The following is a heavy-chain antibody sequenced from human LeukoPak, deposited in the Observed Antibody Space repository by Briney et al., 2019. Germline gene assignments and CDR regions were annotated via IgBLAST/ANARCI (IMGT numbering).Heavy chain of an antibody. CDR3: ARAKPKNMVRGLIMRRESRYYFDY. V-gene: IGHV3-53*01. CDR2: IYSGGST. Sequence: GGSLRLSCAASGFSFSNYAMSWVRQAPGKGLEWVSVIYSGGSTYYADSVKGRFTISRDNSKSTLYIQMNSLRAEDTAVYYCARAKPKNMVRGLIMRRESRYYFDYWGQGTLVTVSS. CDR1: GFSFSNYA. D-gene: IGHD3-10*01. J-gene: IGHJ4*02.